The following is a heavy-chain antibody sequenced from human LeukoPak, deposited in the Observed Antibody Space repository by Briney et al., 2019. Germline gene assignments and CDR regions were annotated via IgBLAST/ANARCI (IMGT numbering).Heavy chain of an antibody. CDR3: AGPCSTISCLAY. D-gene: IGHD2-2*01. J-gene: IGHJ4*02. CDR1: GYNFATHW. CDR2: IHPGDSET. V-gene: IGHV5-51*01. Sequence: GESLKISCKASGYNFATHWIGWVRQRPGKGLEWMGIIHPGDSETRYNPSFQGQVTISADKSISFAYLQWNSLKVSDTAMYYCAGPCSTISCLAYWGQGTLVTVSS.